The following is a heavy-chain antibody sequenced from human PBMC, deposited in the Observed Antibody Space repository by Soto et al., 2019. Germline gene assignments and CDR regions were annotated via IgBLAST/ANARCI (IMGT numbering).Heavy chain of an antibody. Sequence: QVQLVQSGAEVRGPGASLQVSCKASGYTFANYLISWVRQAPGQGLEWMGWISTYNGNTKYAQNLQGRVSMTTDTTTRTAHMELRSLKFDETAVFFWAKIFEFLSRMDGRGQGAQVTGSS. CDR3: AKIFEFLSRMDG. V-gene: IGHV1-18*01. CDR1: GYTFANYL. CDR2: ISTYNGNT. D-gene: IGHD3-3*01. J-gene: IGHJ4*03.